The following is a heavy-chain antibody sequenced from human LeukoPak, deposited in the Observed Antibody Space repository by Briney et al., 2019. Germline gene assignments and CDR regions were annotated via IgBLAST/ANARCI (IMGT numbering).Heavy chain of an antibody. D-gene: IGHD5-24*01. Sequence: SETLSLTCTVSGGSISSHYWSWIRQPPGKGLEWIGYIYYSGSTNYNPSLKSRVTISVDTSKNQFSLKLSSVTAADTAVYYCAREVRDGYNYDDEGYFDYWGQGTLVTVSS. CDR3: AREVRDGYNYDDEGYFDY. J-gene: IGHJ4*02. CDR1: GGSISSHY. V-gene: IGHV4-59*11. CDR2: IYYSGST.